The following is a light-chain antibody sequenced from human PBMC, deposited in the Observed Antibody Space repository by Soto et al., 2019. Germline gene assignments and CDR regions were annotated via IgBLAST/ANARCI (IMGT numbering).Light chain of an antibody. CDR1: QSVSSY. CDR2: DAS. V-gene: IGKV3-11*01. Sequence: EIVLTQSPATLSLSPGERATLSCRASQSVSSYLAWYQQKPGQAPRLLIYDASNRATGIAARFSGSGSETAFTLTSSSLEPEDFAVYYCQQRSNWPWTFGQGTKVEIK. CDR3: QQRSNWPWT. J-gene: IGKJ1*01.